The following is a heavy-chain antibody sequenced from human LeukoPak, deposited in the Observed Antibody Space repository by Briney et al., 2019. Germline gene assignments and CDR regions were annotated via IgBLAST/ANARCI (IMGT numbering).Heavy chain of an antibody. V-gene: IGHV1-8*01. CDR2: MNPNSGNT. J-gene: IGHJ6*03. CDR1: GYTFTSYD. D-gene: IGHD2-2*02. Sequence: ASVKVSCKASGYTFTSYDINWVRQATGQGLEWMGWMNPNSGNTGYAQKFQGRVTMTRNTSISTAYMELSSLRSEDTAVYYCARIRSLVPAAITGTFYYYYYMDVWGKGTTVTVSS. CDR3: ARIRSLVPAAITGTFYYYYYMDV.